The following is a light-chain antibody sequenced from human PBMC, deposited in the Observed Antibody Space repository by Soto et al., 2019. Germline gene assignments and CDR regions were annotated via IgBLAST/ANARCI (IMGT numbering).Light chain of an antibody. J-gene: IGLJ3*02. Sequence: QSVLTQPPSVSTAPGQKVTISCSGSSSNIGSDFVSWYQQLPGTAPQLLIYENNKRPSGIPDRVSGSKSATSATLGITGLRTGDEADYYCAAWDTSLSGGVFGGGTKVTVL. V-gene: IGLV1-51*02. CDR3: AAWDTSLSGGV. CDR2: ENN. CDR1: SSNIGSDF.